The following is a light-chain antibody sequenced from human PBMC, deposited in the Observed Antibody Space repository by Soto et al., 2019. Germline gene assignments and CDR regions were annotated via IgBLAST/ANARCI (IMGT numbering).Light chain of an antibody. CDR2: EVN. CDR1: SSDIGSYNY. J-gene: IGLJ2*01. CDR3: TSYAGSNNPVV. Sequence: QSVLTQPPSASGSPGQSVTISCTGTSSDIGSYNYVSWYQQHPDKAPKLMIFEVNERPSGVPDRFSGSKSGNTASLTVSGLPAEDEADYYCTSYAGSNNPVVFGGGTQLTVL. V-gene: IGLV2-8*01.